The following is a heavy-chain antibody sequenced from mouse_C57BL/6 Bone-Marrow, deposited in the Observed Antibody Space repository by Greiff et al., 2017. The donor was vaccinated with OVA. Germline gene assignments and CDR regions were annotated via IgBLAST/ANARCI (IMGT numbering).Heavy chain of an antibody. J-gene: IGHJ4*01. CDR2: IDPENGDT. CDR1: GFNIKDDY. Sequence: EVQLQQSGAELVRPGASVKLSCTASGFNIKDDYMPWVKQRPEQGLEWIGWIDPENGDTEYASKFQGKATITADTSSNTAYLQLSSLTSEDTAVYYCTTFYYGSSYAMDYWGQGTSVTVSS. D-gene: IGHD1-1*01. CDR3: TTFYYGSSYAMDY. V-gene: IGHV14-4*01.